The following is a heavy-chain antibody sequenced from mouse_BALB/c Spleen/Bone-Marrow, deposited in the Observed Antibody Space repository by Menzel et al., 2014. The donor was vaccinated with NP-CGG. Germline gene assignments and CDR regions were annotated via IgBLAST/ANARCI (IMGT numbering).Heavy chain of an antibody. V-gene: IGHV7-3*02. CDR1: GFTFADYY. Sequence: EVQLVESGGGLVQPGGSLRLSCATSGFTFADYYMNWVRQPPGKALEWLGFIRNKANGYTTEYSASVKGRFTISRDNSQNILYLQMSTLRAEDSATYYCARDKGRVFFDYWGQGTTLTVSS. CDR3: ARDKGRVFFDY. J-gene: IGHJ2*01. CDR2: IRNKANGYTT.